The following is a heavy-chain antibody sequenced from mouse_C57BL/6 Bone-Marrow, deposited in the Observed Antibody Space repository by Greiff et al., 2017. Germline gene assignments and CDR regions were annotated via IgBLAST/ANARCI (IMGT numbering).Heavy chain of an antibody. J-gene: IGHJ3*01. V-gene: IGHV1-26*01. Sequence: EVQLQQSGPELVKPGASVKISCKASGYTFTDYYMNWVKQSHGKSLEWIGDINPNNGGTSYNQKFKGKATLTVDKSSSTAYMELLSLTSEDSAVYYCARHETGAYWGQGTLVTVSA. CDR2: INPNNGGT. CDR1: GYTFTDYY. CDR3: ARHETGAY.